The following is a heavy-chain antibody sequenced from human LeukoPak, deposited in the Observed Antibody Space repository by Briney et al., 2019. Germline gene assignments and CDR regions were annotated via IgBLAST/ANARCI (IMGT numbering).Heavy chain of an antibody. D-gene: IGHD3-16*01. V-gene: IGHV4-61*01. CDR2: IYYSGYT. Sequence: PSETLSITCTVSGGSISSGSYYWSWIRQPPGKGLKWIGNIYYSGYTTYSPSLRSRVTISVDTSKNQFSLKLSSVTAADTAVYYCARETSQKGAHYMDVWGKGTTITISS. CDR3: ARETSQKGAHYMDV. CDR1: GGSISSGSYY. J-gene: IGHJ6*03.